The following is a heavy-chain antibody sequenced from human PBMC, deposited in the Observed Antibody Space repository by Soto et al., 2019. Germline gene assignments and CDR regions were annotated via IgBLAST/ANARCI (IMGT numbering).Heavy chain of an antibody. D-gene: IGHD5-12*01. V-gene: IGHV1-69*13. J-gene: IGHJ6*02. Sequence: SVKVSCKSSGGSFSSSAITWVRQAPGQGLEWMGRIIPMYGTAFYAQTFQGRVTITADESTSTVYMHLSSLKSEDTASYFCATSVGAIGYRFFNMDVWGQGTTVTVSS. CDR2: IIPMYGTA. CDR1: GGSFSSSA. CDR3: ATSVGAIGYRFFNMDV.